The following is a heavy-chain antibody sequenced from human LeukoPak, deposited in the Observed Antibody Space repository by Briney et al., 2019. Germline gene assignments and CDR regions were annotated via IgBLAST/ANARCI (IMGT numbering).Heavy chain of an antibody. V-gene: IGHV4-4*02. CDR1: GGSISNNNW. Sequence: SGTLSLTCAVSGGSISNNNWWSCVRQPPGMGLEWIGEIYHGGSTYYNPSLKSRVTISVDTSKNQFSLKLSSVTAADTAVYYCARDSSTATTNWFDPWGQGTLVTVSS. CDR2: IYHGGST. J-gene: IGHJ5*02. CDR3: ARDSSTATTNWFDP. D-gene: IGHD4-17*01.